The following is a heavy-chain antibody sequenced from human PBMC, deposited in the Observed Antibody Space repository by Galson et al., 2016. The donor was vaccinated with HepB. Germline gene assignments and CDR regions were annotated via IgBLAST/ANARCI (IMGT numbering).Heavy chain of an antibody. CDR2: ISGNGGDT. D-gene: IGHD3-10*01. CDR1: GFTFSSYA. CDR3: AKTGDYYGSPRFGWFDP. V-gene: IGHV3-23*01. Sequence: SLRLSCAASGFTFSSYAMSWVRQAPGKGLEWVSRISGNGGDTDYADSVKGRFTISSDNSKNTLYLQMNSLRAEDTAVFYCAKTGDYYGSPRFGWFDPWGQGTLVTVSS. J-gene: IGHJ5*02.